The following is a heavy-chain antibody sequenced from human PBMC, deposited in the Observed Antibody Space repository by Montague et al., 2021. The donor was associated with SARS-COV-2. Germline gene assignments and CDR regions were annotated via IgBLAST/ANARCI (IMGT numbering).Heavy chain of an antibody. J-gene: IGHJ6*02. CDR1: GGSINSYY. Sequence: SETLSLTCAVSGGSINSYYWSWIRQPPGKGLEWIGYTYYSGSTIYNPSLKSRVTISIDTSKNQFSLELNSVTAADTAVYYCAGRPTPSYSSGWYLFYYAMDVWGQGTTVTVSS. CDR3: AGRPTPSYSSGWYLFYYAMDV. D-gene: IGHD6-19*01. V-gene: IGHV4-59*01. CDR2: TYYSGST.